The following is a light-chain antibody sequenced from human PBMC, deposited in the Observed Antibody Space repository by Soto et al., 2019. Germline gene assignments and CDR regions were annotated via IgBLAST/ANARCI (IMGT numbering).Light chain of an antibody. CDR1: QSVSSN. V-gene: IGKV3-15*01. CDR2: GAS. CDR3: QQYDNWPET. Sequence: EIVMTQSPATLSVSPGERATLSCRASQSVSSNLAWYQQKPGQAPRLLLYGASTRATGIPARFSGSGSGTEFTLTISSLQSEDFAVYYCQQYDNWPETFGQWTKVEIK. J-gene: IGKJ1*01.